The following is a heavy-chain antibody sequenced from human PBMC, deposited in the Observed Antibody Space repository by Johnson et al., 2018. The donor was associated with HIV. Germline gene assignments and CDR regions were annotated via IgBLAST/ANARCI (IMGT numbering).Heavy chain of an antibody. D-gene: IGHD2-15*01. Sequence: MLLVESGGGMVQPGGSLRLSCAASGFTFSSYAMSWVRQAPGKGLEWVSAISGSGGSTYYADSVKGRFTISRDNSKNTLYLQMNSLRAEDTSVYYCARTPGYSRSFDIWGQGTMVTVSS. CDR3: ARTPGYSRSFDI. J-gene: IGHJ3*02. CDR2: ISGSGGST. CDR1: GFTFSSYA. V-gene: IGHV3-23*04.